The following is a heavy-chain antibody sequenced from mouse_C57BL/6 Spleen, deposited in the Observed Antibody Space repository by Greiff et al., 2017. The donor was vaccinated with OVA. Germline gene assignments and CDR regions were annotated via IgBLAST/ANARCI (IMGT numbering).Heavy chain of an antibody. CDR1: GYSITSGYY. V-gene: IGHV3-6*01. CDR2: ISYDGSN. J-gene: IGHJ3*01. Sequence: EVQLVESGPGLVKPSQSLSLTCSVTGYSITSGYYWNWIRQFPGNKLEWMGYISYDGSNNYNPSLKNRISITRDTSKNQFFLKLNSVTTEDTATYYCARGIYYYGSSPFAYWGQGTLVTVSA. D-gene: IGHD1-1*01. CDR3: ARGIYYYGSSPFAY.